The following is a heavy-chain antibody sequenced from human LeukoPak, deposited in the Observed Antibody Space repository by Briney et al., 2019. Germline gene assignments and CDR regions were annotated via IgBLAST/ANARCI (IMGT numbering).Heavy chain of an antibody. J-gene: IGHJ6*03. CDR2: IIPIFGTA. D-gene: IGHD6-13*01. CDR3: ARDWRFNSWYERYYYYYMDV. V-gene: IGHV1-69*06. Sequence: ASVKVSCKASGGTFSSYAISWVRQAPGQGLEWMGGIIPIFGTANYAQKFQGRVTITADKSTSTAYMELSSLRSEDTAVYYCARDWRFNSWYERYYYYYMDVWGKGTTVTVSS. CDR1: GGTFSSYA.